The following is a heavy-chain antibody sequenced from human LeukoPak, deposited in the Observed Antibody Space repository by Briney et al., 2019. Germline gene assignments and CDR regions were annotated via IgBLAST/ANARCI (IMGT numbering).Heavy chain of an antibody. D-gene: IGHD6-19*01. J-gene: IGHJ4*02. Sequence: SETLSLTCAVSGGSISSGGYSWSWIRQPPGKGLEWIGYIYYSGSTYYNPSLKSRVTISVDTSKNQFSLKLSSVTAADTAVYYCAGRRIDSIAVAKTVDWGQGTLVTVSS. CDR1: GGSISSGGYS. CDR3: AGRRIDSIAVAKTVD. CDR2: IYYSGST. V-gene: IGHV4-30-2*01.